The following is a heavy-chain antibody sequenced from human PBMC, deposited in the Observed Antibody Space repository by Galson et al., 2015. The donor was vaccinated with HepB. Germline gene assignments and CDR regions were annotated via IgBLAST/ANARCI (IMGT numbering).Heavy chain of an antibody. CDR3: TRRKAFDI. Sequence: SLRLSCAASGFTFGDYAVSWVRQAPGKGLEWVGFIRSKAYGGTTEYAASVKGRFTISRDDSKSIAYLQMNSLKTEDTAVYYCTRRKAFDIWGQGTMVTVSS. CDR2: IRSKAYGGTT. CDR1: GFTFGDYA. J-gene: IGHJ3*02. V-gene: IGHV3-49*04.